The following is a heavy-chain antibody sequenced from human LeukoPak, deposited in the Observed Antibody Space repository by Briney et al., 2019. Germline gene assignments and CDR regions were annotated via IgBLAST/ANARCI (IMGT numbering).Heavy chain of an antibody. CDR3: ARVWQQLVLYNWFDP. V-gene: IGHV3-30*04. CDR2: ISDDGSNK. Sequence: PGGSLRLSCAASAFTVSNYAMHWVRQAPGKGLEWVAAISDDGSNKYYAASVKGRFTISRDNSKSTLYLQMSSLRAEDTAVYYCARVWQQLVLYNWFDPWGQGTLVTVSS. D-gene: IGHD6-13*01. CDR1: AFTVSNYA. J-gene: IGHJ5*02.